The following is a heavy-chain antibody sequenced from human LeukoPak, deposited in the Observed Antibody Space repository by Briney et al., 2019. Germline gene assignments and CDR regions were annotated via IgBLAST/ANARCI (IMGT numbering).Heavy chain of an antibody. V-gene: IGHV4-61*02. CDR1: GGSISSSNYY. D-gene: IGHD3-22*01. CDR2: IYTSEST. Sequence: SETLSLTCSVSGGSISSSNYYWSWIRQPAGKGLEWIGRIYTSESTNYNPSLKSRVTISVDTSRNQFSLKLSSVTAADTAVYYCARGGGDSSGYYYDDAFDIWGQGTMVTVSS. CDR3: ARGGGDSSGYYYDDAFDI. J-gene: IGHJ3*02.